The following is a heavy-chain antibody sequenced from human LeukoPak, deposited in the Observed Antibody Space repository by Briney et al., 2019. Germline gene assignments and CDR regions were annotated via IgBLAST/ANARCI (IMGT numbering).Heavy chain of an antibody. CDR3: ARDPSNTSGWKTWFDT. D-gene: IGHD6-19*01. V-gene: IGHV1-18*01. CDR2: ISAYNGDT. Sequence: RASVKVSFKASGYTFTSYGISWVRQAPGQGLEWMGWISAYNGDTNYAQKLQGRVTLTTDTPTTTVYMELRSLRSDDTAVYYCARDPSNTSGWKTWFDTWGQGTPVTVSS. J-gene: IGHJ5*02. CDR1: GYTFTSYG.